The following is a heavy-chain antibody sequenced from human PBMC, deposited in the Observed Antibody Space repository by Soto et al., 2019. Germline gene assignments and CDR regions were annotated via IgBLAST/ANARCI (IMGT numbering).Heavy chain of an antibody. CDR2: ISSSGGST. CDR3: AKGWGDY. D-gene: IGHD7-27*01. CDR1: GFTFSSYT. V-gene: IGHV3-23*01. Sequence: EVQLLESGGGLVQPGGSLRLSSAASGFTFSSYTMSWVRQGPGKGLEWVSGISSSGGSTVYADSVKGRFTISRDNFKNPLYLQMNSLIAEDTAVYYCAKGWGDYWGQGTPVTVSS. J-gene: IGHJ4*02.